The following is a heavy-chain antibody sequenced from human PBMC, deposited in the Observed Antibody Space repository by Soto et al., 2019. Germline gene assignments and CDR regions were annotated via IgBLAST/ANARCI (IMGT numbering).Heavy chain of an antibody. D-gene: IGHD3-10*01. V-gene: IGHV1-69*13. J-gene: IGHJ5*02. CDR1: GGTFSSYA. CDR2: IIPIFGTA. CDR3: ATFGGITMVRGTNWFDP. Sequence: SVKVSCKASGGTFSSYAISWVRQAPGQGLEWMGGIIPIFGTANYAQKFQGRVTITADESTSTAYMELSSLRSEDTAVYYCATFGGITMVRGTNWFDPWGQGTLVTVS.